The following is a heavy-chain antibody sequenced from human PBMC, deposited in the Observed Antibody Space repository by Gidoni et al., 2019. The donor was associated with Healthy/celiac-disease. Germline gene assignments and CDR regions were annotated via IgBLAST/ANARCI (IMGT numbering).Heavy chain of an antibody. Sequence: QVQLQESGPGLVKPSQTLSLTCTVPGGSISSGGYYWSWIRQHPGKGLEWIGYIYYSGSTYYNPSLKSRVTISVDTSKNQFSLKLSSVTAADTAVYYCARGYSEIVQNWFDPWGQGTLVTVSS. CDR3: ARGYSEIVQNWFDP. V-gene: IGHV4-31*03. CDR1: GGSISSGGYY. CDR2: IYYSGST. J-gene: IGHJ5*02. D-gene: IGHD3-16*02.